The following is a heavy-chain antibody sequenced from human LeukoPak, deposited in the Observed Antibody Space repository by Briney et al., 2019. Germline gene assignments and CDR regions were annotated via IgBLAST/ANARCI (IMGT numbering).Heavy chain of an antibody. J-gene: IGHJ5*02. Sequence: SETLSLTCDVSGGSFSDYYNWIRQPPGKGLEWIGEINHSGSTNYNPSLKSRVTISVDTSNNHFSLKLSSVTAADTAVYYCARVGDLSGWYGVWYWFDPWGQGTLVTVSS. CDR2: INHSGST. CDR3: ARVGDLSGWYGVWYWFDP. V-gene: IGHV4-34*01. CDR1: GGSFSDYY. D-gene: IGHD6-19*01.